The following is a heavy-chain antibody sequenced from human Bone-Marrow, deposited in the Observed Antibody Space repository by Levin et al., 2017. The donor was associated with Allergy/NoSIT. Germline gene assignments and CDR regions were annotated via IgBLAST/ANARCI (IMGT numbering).Heavy chain of an antibody. V-gene: IGHV3-30-3*01. CDR1: GFTFSSYA. J-gene: IGHJ5*02. Sequence: GGSLRLSCAASGFTFSSYAMHWVRQAPGKGLEWVAVISYDGSNKYYADSVKGRFTISRDNSKNTLYLQMNSLRAEDTAVYYCARRLRFLEWVYNWFDPWGQGTLVTVSS. D-gene: IGHD3-3*01. CDR2: ISYDGSNK. CDR3: ARRLRFLEWVYNWFDP.